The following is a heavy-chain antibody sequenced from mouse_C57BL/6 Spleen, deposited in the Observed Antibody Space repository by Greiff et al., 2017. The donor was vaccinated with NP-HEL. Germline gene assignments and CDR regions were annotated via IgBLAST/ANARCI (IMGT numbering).Heavy chain of an antibody. CDR3: ARHEDGNPFAY. Sequence: EVKLMESGGDLVKPGGSLKLSCAASGFTFSSYGMSWVRQTPDKRLEWVATISSGGSYTYYPDSVKGRFTISRDNAKNTLYLQMSSLKSEDTAMYYCARHEDGNPFAYWGQGTLVTVSA. CDR1: GFTFSSYG. J-gene: IGHJ3*01. D-gene: IGHD1-1*01. CDR2: ISSGGSYT. V-gene: IGHV5-6*01.